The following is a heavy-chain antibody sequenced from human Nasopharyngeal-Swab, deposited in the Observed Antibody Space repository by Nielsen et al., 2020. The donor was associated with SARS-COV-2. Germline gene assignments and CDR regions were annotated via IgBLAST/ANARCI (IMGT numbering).Heavy chain of an antibody. CDR1: GYTFTGYY. CDR2: IIPILGIA. CDR3: ARDLWLETDYYYLGMDV. V-gene: IGHV1-69*04. Sequence: SVKVSCKASGYTFTGYYMHWVRQAPGQGLEWMGRIIPILGIANYAQKFQGRVTITADKSTSTAYMELSSLRSEDTAVYYCARDLWLETDYYYLGMDVWGQGITVTVSS. D-gene: IGHD6-19*01. J-gene: IGHJ6*02.